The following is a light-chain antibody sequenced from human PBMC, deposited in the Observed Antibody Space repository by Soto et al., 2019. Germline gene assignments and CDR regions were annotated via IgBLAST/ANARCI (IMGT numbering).Light chain of an antibody. Sequence: QSVLTQSSSASASLGSSVKLTYTLSSGHQQQSGKAPRYLMKLEGSGSYNKGSGVPDRFSGSGSGADRYLTISSLQFEDEADSYCETWDSNTPGVFGGGTKVTVL. J-gene: IGLJ3*02. CDR1: SG. CDR2: LEGSGSY. V-gene: IGLV4-60*02. CDR3: ETWDSNTPGV.